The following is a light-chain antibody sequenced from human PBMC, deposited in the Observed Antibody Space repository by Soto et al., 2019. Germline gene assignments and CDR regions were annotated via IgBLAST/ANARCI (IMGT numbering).Light chain of an antibody. J-gene: IGKJ1*01. CDR3: QQYNSHST. CDR1: QSISSW. V-gene: IGKV1-5*03. Sequence: DIQMTQSPSTLSASVGDRVTITCRASQSISSWLAWYKQKPGKAPKLLIYKASSLESGVPSRFSGSASGTEFPLTISSMTPDDFAAYYCQQYNSHSTFGQGTKVDI. CDR2: KAS.